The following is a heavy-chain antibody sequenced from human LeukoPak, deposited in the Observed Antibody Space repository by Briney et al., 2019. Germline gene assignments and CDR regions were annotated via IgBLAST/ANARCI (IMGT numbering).Heavy chain of an antibody. Sequence: GGPLRPSCAASGFTFSTYVMSGVRQAPGKGLEWAPAISGSGGSTSYADSVKGRFTISRDNSKNTLYLQMNSLRAEDTAVYYCAKIAGRGAADDYVWGSYRLSAFDIWGQGTMVTVSS. CDR3: AKIAGRGAADDYVWGSYRLSAFDI. V-gene: IGHV3-23*01. CDR1: GFTFSTYV. J-gene: IGHJ3*02. D-gene: IGHD3-16*02. CDR2: ISGSGGST.